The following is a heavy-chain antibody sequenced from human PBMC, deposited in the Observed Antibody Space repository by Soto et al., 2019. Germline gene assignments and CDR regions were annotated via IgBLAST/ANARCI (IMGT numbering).Heavy chain of an antibody. CDR2: ISSSSSYI. CDR3: SRELTIFGVVILGY. D-gene: IGHD3-3*01. V-gene: IGHV3-21*01. J-gene: IGHJ4*02. CDR1: GFTFSSYS. Sequence: EVQLVESGGGLVKPGGSLRLSCAASGFTFSSYSMNWVRQAPGKGLEWVSSISSSSSYIYYADSVKGRFTISRDNAKTSLYLQMNSLRAEDTAVYYCSRELTIFGVVILGYWGQGTLVTVSS.